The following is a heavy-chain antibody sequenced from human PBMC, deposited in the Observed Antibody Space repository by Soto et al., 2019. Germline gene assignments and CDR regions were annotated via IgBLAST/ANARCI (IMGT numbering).Heavy chain of an antibody. J-gene: IGHJ6*03. D-gene: IGHD3-10*01. V-gene: IGHV3-49*03. CDR3: TRSLMSGSGSYLKSSYYYYYMDV. CDR1: GFTFGDYA. Sequence: GGSLRLSCTASGFTFGDYAMSWFRQAPGKGLEWVGFIRSKAYGGTTEYAASVKGRFTISRDDSKSIAYLQMNSLKTEDTAVYYCTRSLMSGSGSYLKSSYYYYYMDVWGKGTTVTVSS. CDR2: IRSKAYGGTT.